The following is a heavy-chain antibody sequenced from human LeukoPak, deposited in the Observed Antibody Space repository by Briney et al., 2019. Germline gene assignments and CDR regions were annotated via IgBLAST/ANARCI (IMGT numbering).Heavy chain of an antibody. V-gene: IGHV1-69*04. D-gene: IGHD6-13*01. CDR2: IIPILGIA. CDR1: GGTFSSYA. Sequence: GASVKVSCKASGGTFSSYAISWVRQAPGQGLEWMGRIIPILGIANYAQKFQGRVTITADKSTSTAYMELSSLRSEDTAVYYCARGCIAAAGTLLTVSYFDYWGQGTLVTVSS. CDR3: ARGCIAAAGTLLTVSYFDY. J-gene: IGHJ4*02.